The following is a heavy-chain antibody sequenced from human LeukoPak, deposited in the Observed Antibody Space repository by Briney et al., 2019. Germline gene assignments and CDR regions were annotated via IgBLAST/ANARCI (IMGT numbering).Heavy chain of an antibody. J-gene: IGHJ3*02. Sequence: VASVKVSCKASGGTFSSYAISWVRQAPGQGLEWMGGIIPIFGTANYAQKFQGRVTITADKSTSTAYMELSSLRSEDTAVYYCARTLRITMIVVVEDAFDIWGQGTMVTVSS. CDR3: ARTLRITMIVVVEDAFDI. D-gene: IGHD3-22*01. V-gene: IGHV1-69*06. CDR1: GGTFSSYA. CDR2: IIPIFGTA.